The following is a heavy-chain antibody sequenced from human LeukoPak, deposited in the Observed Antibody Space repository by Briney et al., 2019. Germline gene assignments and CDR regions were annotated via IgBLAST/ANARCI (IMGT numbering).Heavy chain of an antibody. CDR2: INSDGSTT. CDR1: GFTFSSYW. CDR3: ARSTTHPYYDYMDV. Sequence: GGSLRLSCVASGFTFSSYWMHWVRQAPGEGLVWVSRINSDGSTTTYADSVKGRFTISRDNAKNTLYLQMNSLRVEDTAVYYCARSTTHPYYDYMDVWGKGTTVTLSS. J-gene: IGHJ6*03. V-gene: IGHV3-74*01. D-gene: IGHD4-17*01.